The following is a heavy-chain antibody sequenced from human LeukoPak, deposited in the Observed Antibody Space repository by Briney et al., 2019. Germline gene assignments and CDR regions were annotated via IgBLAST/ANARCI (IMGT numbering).Heavy chain of an antibody. CDR1: GDSISRSSYY. CDR2: IYYSGST. D-gene: IGHD1-26*01. CDR3: ARLVVGATNWFDP. V-gene: IGHV4-39*01. J-gene: IGHJ5*02. Sequence: SETLSLTCSVSGDSISRSSYYWGWIRQPPGKGLEWIGSIYYSGSTYYNPSLKSRVTISVDTSKNQFSLKLSSVTAADTAVYYCARLVVGATNWFDPWGQGTLVTVSS.